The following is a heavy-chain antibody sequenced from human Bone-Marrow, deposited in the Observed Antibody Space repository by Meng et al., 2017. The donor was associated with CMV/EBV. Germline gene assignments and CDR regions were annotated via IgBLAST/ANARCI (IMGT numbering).Heavy chain of an antibody. V-gene: IGHV4-61*01. CDR2: IYYSGST. Sequence: LSCTVSGGSVSSGSYYWSWIRQPPGKGLEWIGYIYYSGSTNYNPSLKSRVTMSVDTSKNQFSLKLTSVTAADTAVYYCARQPPGSAAFDIWGQGTMVTVSS. CDR3: ARQPPGSAAFDI. D-gene: IGHD3-10*01. CDR1: GGSVSSGSYY. J-gene: IGHJ3*02.